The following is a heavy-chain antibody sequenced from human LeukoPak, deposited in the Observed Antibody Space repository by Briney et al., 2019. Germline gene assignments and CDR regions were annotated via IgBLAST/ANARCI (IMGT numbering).Heavy chain of an antibody. CDR3: ARVSFHYHSGNYGWYFDS. Sequence: SETLSLTCTVSGGSISGQYWSLIRQPPGKGLEWIGYIYYTGITKYNPSLKSRVTISVDTSKIQFSLRLTSVTAADTAVYYCARVSFHYHSGNYGWYFDSWGQGTLVTVSS. V-gene: IGHV4-59*11. D-gene: IGHD3-10*01. CDR2: IYYTGIT. CDR1: GGSISGQY. J-gene: IGHJ4*02.